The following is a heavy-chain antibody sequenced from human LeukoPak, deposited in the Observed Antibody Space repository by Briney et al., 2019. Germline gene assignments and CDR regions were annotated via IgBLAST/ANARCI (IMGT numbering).Heavy chain of an antibody. CDR3: ARGRWTSSNNNWFDP. J-gene: IGHJ5*02. V-gene: IGHV4-61*02. CDR1: GGSISSGGYY. Sequence: SQTLSLTCTVSGGSISSGGYYWSWIRQPAGKGLEWIGRINTSGSTNYNPSLKSRVTISIDTSKNQFSLKLSSVTAADTAVYYCARGRWTSSNNNWFDPWGQGTLVTVSS. CDR2: INTSGST. D-gene: IGHD2/OR15-2a*01.